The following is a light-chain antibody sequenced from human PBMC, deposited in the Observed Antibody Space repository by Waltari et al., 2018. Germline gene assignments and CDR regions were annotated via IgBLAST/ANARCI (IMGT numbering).Light chain of an antibody. V-gene: IGLV2-14*03. Sequence: QSALTQPASVSGSPGQSITISCTGTSSDVGGYNYVSWYQQHPGKAPKLMIYDVSNQPSWVSNRCSGSKSGNTASLTISGLQAEDEADYYCSSYTSSSTLDVVFGGGTKLTVL. J-gene: IGLJ2*01. CDR2: DVS. CDR1: SSDVGGYNY. CDR3: SSYTSSSTLDVV.